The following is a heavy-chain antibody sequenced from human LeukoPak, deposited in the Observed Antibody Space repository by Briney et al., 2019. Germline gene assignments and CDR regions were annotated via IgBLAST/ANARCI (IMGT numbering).Heavy chain of an antibody. CDR1: GGTFSSYA. Sequence: GASVKVSCKASGGTFSSYAISWVRQAPGQGLEWMGGVIPIFGTANYAQKFQGRVTITTDESTSTAYMELSSLRSEDTAVYYCARGGGNDYYYYMDVWGKGTRVTVPS. CDR3: ARGGGNDYYYYMDV. CDR2: VIPIFGTA. V-gene: IGHV1-69*05. D-gene: IGHD4-23*01. J-gene: IGHJ6*03.